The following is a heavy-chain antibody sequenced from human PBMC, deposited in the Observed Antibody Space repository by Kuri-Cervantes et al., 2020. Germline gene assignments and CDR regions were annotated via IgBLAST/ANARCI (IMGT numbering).Heavy chain of an antibody. Sequence: GESLKISCAASGFTFSSYAMHWVRQAPGKGLEWVAVISYDGSNKYYADSVKGRFTISRDNAKKSLSLQMNSLSAEDTAVYYCVRGHHYSADSYYFDYWGQGTLVTVSS. J-gene: IGHJ4*02. D-gene: IGHD4-11*01. CDR3: VRGHHYSADSYYFDY. CDR2: ISYDGSNK. V-gene: IGHV3-30*07. CDR1: GFTFSSYA.